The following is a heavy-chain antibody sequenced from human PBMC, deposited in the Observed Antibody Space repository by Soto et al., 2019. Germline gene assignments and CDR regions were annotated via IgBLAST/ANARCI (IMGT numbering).Heavy chain of an antibody. D-gene: IGHD1-26*01. CDR2: ISGSGGST. CDR1: GFTFSSYA. Sequence: VGSLRLSCAASGFTFSSYAMSWVRQAPGKGLEWVSAISGSGGSTYYADSVKGRFTISRDNSKNTLYLQMNSLRAEDTAVYYCAKGNPAPIVGATIPPRYWGQGTLVTVSS. CDR3: AKGNPAPIVGATIPPRY. J-gene: IGHJ4*02. V-gene: IGHV3-23*01.